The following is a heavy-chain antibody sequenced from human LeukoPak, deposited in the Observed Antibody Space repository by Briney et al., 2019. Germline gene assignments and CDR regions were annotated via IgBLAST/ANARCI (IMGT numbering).Heavy chain of an antibody. Sequence: GRSLRLSCAASGFTFSSYAMHWVRQAPGKGLEWVAVISYDGSNKYYADSVKGRFTISRDNSKNTLYLQMNGLRAEDTAVYYCARDYGGNQFDYWGQGTLVTVSS. D-gene: IGHD4-23*01. CDR3: ARDYGGNQFDY. CDR2: ISYDGSNK. J-gene: IGHJ4*02. V-gene: IGHV3-30-3*01. CDR1: GFTFSSYA.